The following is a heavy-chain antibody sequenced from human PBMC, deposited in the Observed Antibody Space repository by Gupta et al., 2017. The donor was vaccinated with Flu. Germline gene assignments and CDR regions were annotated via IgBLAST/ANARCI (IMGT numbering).Heavy chain of an antibody. V-gene: IGHV4-59*01. CDR3: ARDRGAMMIVHSTAHWYFDL. D-gene: IGHD3-16*01. CDR2: IYYSGST. CDR1: GGSISSYY. Sequence: QVQLQESGPGLVKPSETLSLTCTVSGGSISSYYWSWIRQPPGKGLEWIGYIYYSGSTNYNPSLKSRVTISVDTSKNQFSLKLSSVTAADTAVYYCARDRGAMMIVHSTAHWYFDLWGRGTLVTVSS. J-gene: IGHJ2*01.